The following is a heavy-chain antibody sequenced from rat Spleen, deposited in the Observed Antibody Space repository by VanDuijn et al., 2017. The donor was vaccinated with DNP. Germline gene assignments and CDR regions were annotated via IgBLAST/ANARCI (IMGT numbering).Heavy chain of an antibody. Sequence: QVQLTESGPGLVQPSQTLSLTCTVSEFSLTSYTVSWIRQPPGKGLEWMGVIGSNGGTDYNSAIKSRLSISRDTSKSQVFLKMNSLQTEDTAMYFCASPRYWGQGVMVTVSS. CDR3: ASPRY. J-gene: IGHJ2*01. V-gene: IGHV2-47*01. CDR2: IGSNGGT. CDR1: EFSLTSYT.